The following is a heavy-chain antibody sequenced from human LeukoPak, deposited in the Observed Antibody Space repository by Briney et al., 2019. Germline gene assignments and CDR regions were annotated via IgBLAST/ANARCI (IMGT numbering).Heavy chain of an antibody. J-gene: IGHJ6*02. CDR1: GFTVSSNY. CDR3: ARDSITIFGVVRDYYGMDV. D-gene: IGHD3-3*01. V-gene: IGHV3-66*02. Sequence: GGSLRLSCAASGFTVSSNYMSWVRQAPGKGLEWVSVIYSGGSTYYADSVKGRFTISRDNSKNTLYLQMNSLRAEDTAVYYCARDSITIFGVVRDYYGMDVWGQGTTVTVSS. CDR2: IYSGGST.